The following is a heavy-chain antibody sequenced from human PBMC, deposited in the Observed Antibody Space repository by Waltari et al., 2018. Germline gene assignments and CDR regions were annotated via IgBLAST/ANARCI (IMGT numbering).Heavy chain of an antibody. D-gene: IGHD1-1*01. V-gene: IGHV3-74*03. CDR3: ARVSRRTYRSPVPGRHYYYGMDV. J-gene: IGHJ6*02. CDR1: GFTFSSYW. Sequence: EEQLVESGGGLVQPGDSLRLSCAVSGFTFSSYWMNWVRQAPGKGPLGVSRISSDASDTTYADAVKGRFTISRDNAKNTLYLQMNRLRAEDTAVYFCARVSRRTYRSPVPGRHYYYGMDVWGQGTMVTVSS. CDR2: ISSDASDT.